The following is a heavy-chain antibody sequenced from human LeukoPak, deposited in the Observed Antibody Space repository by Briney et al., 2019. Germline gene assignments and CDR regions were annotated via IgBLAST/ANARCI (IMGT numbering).Heavy chain of an antibody. J-gene: IGHJ5*02. CDR1: SYSISSGYY. CDR3: AGTTVLRFLEWLPSRLNRFDP. Sequence: KPSETLSCTCAVSSYSISSGYYWGWIRQPPGKGLEWIRSIYHSGSTYYNPSLRSRVTISVDTSKNQFSLKLRSVTAADTAVYYCAGTTVLRFLEWLPSRLNRFDPWGQGTLVTVSS. D-gene: IGHD3-3*01. V-gene: IGHV4-38-2*01. CDR2: IYHSGST.